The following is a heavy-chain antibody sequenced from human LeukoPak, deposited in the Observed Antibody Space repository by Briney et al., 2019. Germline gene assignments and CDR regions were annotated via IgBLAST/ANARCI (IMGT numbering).Heavy chain of an antibody. D-gene: IGHD1-1*01. Sequence: KPSETLSLTCTVSGGSISSYYWSWIRQPAGKGLEWVGRIYTSGSTNYNPSLKSRVTMPVDTSKNQFSLKLSSVTAADTAVYYCATGLLEPPRYWGQGTLVTVSS. CDR2: IYTSGST. J-gene: IGHJ4*02. CDR3: ATGLLEPPRY. V-gene: IGHV4-4*07. CDR1: GGSISSYY.